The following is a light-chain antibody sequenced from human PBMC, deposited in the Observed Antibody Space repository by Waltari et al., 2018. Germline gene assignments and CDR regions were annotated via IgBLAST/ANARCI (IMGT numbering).Light chain of an antibody. V-gene: IGLV7-46*01. Sequence: QAVVTQEPSLTVSPGGPVTLTCGSSTGPVTTGPYPYWFQQKSGRAPRTLISDTSNKHSWTPARFSGSLLGGKAALTLSGAQPEDEAEYYCLLSYSGARVFGGGTKLTVL. CDR1: TGPVTTGPY. CDR3: LLSYSGARV. CDR2: DTS. J-gene: IGLJ2*01.